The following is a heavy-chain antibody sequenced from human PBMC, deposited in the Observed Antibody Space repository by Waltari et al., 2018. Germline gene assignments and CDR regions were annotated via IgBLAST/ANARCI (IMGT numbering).Heavy chain of an antibody. V-gene: IGHV4-38-2*01. D-gene: IGHD1-7*01. CDR3: ARVLTTGTVAFDI. Sequence: VHPRDSGPGLATPSETLSPTCVISGACLRSNLLWGWIRQPPEKGLVWIGNIYYSGVTYYSPFLKSRVVISIDTPRRQCSLKLTSVTAADTAVYYCARVLTTGTVAFDIWGQGTLVTVSS. J-gene: IGHJ3*02. CDR1: GACLRSNLL. CDR2: IYYSGVT.